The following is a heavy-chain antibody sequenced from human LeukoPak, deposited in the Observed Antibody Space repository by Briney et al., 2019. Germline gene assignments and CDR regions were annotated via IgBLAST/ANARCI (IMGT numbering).Heavy chain of an antibody. CDR2: ISYDGSNK. Sequence: GGSLRLSCAASGFSFNNYAMSWVRQAPGKGLEWVAVISYDGSNKYYADSVKGRFTISRDNSKNTLYLQMNSLRAEDTAVYYCARVAGATNDYWGQGTLVTVSS. V-gene: IGHV3-30-3*01. CDR1: GFSFNNYA. J-gene: IGHJ4*02. D-gene: IGHD1-26*01. CDR3: ARVAGATNDY.